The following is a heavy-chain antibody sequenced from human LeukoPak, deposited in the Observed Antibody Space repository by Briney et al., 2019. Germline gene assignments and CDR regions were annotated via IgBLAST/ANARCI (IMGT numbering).Heavy chain of an antibody. D-gene: IGHD3-10*01. J-gene: IGHJ5*02. V-gene: IGHV3-66*04. CDR1: GFIVSQNY. Sequence: AGGSLRLSCAASGFIVSQNYMSWVRQAPGKGLEWVSVIFRGDDTNYVDSVKGRFTIFRDNSKNTLYLQMNSLTAEDTAVYYCARHVWFGGHNGHEDWFDPWGQGTLVIVSS. CDR3: ARHVWFGGHNGHEDWFDP. CDR2: IFRGDDT.